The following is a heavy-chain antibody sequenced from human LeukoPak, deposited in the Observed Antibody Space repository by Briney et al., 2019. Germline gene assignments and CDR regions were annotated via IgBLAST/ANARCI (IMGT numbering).Heavy chain of an antibody. CDR2: INPNSGAT. J-gene: IGHJ4*02. D-gene: IGHD3-3*01. Sequence: ASVKVSCKATGYSFTGHYMHWVRQAPGQGLEWMGWINPNSGATSYVRKFQGRVTMTRDTSINTAFMQLSRLISEDTAVYFCARIQEHRSGLDFWGQGTLVTVSS. CDR1: GYSFTGHY. CDR3: ARIQEHRSGLDF. V-gene: IGHV1-2*02.